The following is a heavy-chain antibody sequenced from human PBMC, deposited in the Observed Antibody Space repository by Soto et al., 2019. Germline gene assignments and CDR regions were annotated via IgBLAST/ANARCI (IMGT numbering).Heavy chain of an antibody. CDR2: INHSGST. CDR3: ARGGVINVYDGGYYYGMDV. V-gene: IGHV4-34*01. Sequence: TLSLTCAVYGGSFSGYYWSWIRQPPGKGLEWIGEINHSGSTNYNPSLKSRVTISVDTSKNQFSLKLSSVTAADTAVYYCARGGVINVYDGGYYYGMDVSGQGTTVTGSS. CDR1: GGSFSGYY. J-gene: IGHJ6*02. D-gene: IGHD5-12*01.